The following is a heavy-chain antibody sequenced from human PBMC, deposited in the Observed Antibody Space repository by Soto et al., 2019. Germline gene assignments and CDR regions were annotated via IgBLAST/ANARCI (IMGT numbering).Heavy chain of an antibody. CDR2: ISYDGSNK. Sequence: PGGSLRLSCAASGFTFSSYAMHWVRQAPGKGLEWVAVISYDGSNKYYADSVKGRFTISRDNSKNTLFLQMDSLRAEDTAVYYCARDFKVDKASANYYYGMDVWGQGTTVTVSS. CDR3: ARDFKVDKASANYYYGMDV. V-gene: IGHV3-30-3*01. D-gene: IGHD3-9*01. J-gene: IGHJ6*02. CDR1: GFTFSSYA.